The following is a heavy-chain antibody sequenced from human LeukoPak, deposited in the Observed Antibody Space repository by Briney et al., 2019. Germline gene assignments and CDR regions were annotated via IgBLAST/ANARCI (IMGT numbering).Heavy chain of an antibody. D-gene: IGHD3-9*01. CDR3: ATVHHLRYFDWPRGNWFDP. J-gene: IGHJ5*02. CDR1: GYTLTELS. CDR2: FDPEDGET. V-gene: IGHV1-24*01. Sequence: ASVKVSCKVSGYTLTELSMYWVRQAPGKGLEWMGGFDPEDGETIYAQKFQGRVTMTEDTSTDTAYMELSSLRSEDTAVYYCATVHHLRYFDWPRGNWFDPWGQGTLVTVSS.